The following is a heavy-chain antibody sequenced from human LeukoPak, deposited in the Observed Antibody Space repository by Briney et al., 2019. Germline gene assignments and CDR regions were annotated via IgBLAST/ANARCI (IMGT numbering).Heavy chain of an antibody. CDR1: GYTFTSYG. V-gene: IGHV1-18*01. J-gene: IGHJ4*02. CDR2: ISAYNGNT. D-gene: IGHD3-22*01. Sequence: EASVKASCKASGYTFTSYGISWVRQAPEQGLEWMGWISAYNGNTNYAQKLQGRVTMTTDTSTSTAYMELRSLRSDDTAVYYCARRITMIGSDYWGQGTLVTVSS. CDR3: ARRITMIGSDY.